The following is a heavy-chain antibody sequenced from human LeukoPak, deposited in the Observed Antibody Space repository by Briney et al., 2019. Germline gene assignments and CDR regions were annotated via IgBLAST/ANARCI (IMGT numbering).Heavy chain of an antibody. Sequence: PGGSLRLSCAASGFTFSSYEMNWVRQAPGKGLEWVSYISSSGSTIYYADSVKGRFTISRDNAENSLYLQMNSLRAEDTAVYYCVRGGSFYDSNDYYFVRRPFDYWGQGTLVTVSS. CDR1: GFTFSSYE. J-gene: IGHJ4*02. CDR3: VRGGSFYDSNDYYFVRRPFDY. V-gene: IGHV3-48*03. CDR2: ISSSGSTI. D-gene: IGHD3-22*01.